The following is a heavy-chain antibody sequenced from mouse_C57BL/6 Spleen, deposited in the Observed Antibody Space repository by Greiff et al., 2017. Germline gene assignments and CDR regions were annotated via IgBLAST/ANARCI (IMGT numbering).Heavy chain of an antibody. Sequence: VQLQQSGPELVKPGASVKISCKASGYTFTDYYINWVKQRPGQGLEWIGWLYPGSGNTKYNEKFKGKATLTVDTSSSTAYMQLSSLTSEDSAVYFCASGLGPFAYWGQGTLVTVSA. CDR3: ASGLGPFAY. CDR2: LYPGSGNT. J-gene: IGHJ3*01. D-gene: IGHD4-1*01. V-gene: IGHV1-84*01. CDR1: GYTFTDYY.